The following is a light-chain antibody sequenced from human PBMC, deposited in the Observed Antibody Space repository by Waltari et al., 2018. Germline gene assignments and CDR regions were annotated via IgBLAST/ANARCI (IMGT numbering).Light chain of an antibody. J-gene: IGLJ3*02. CDR3: SSYTRTSTPWV. V-gene: IGLV2-14*01. Sequence: ALTQPASVSGSPGQSISISCTGTSSDAGGYNYVSWYQQHPGKAPKLIIYEVSNRPSGVSSRFSGSKSGYTASLTISGLQAEDEADYYCSSYTRTSTPWVFGGGTKLTVL. CDR1: SSDAGGYNY. CDR2: EVS.